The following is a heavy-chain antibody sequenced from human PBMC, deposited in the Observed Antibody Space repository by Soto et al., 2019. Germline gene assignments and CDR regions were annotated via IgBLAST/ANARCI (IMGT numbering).Heavy chain of an antibody. D-gene: IGHD2-21*01. J-gene: IGHJ4*02. CDR2: IYYSGST. CDR1: GGSISSYY. CDR3: ARYITVVTPHFDY. Sequence: QVQLQESGPGLVKPSKTLSLTCTVSGGSISSYYWSWIRQPPGKGLEWIGYIYYSGSTNYNPSLKSRVTISVDTSKNQFSLKLSSVTAADTAVYYCARYITVVTPHFDYWGQGTLVTVSS. V-gene: IGHV4-59*01.